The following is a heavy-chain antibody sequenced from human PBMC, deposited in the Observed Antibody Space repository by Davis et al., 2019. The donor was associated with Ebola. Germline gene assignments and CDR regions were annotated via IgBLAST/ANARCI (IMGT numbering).Heavy chain of an antibody. CDR2: MWYDGSRQ. J-gene: IGHJ4*02. CDR1: GFIFSNYG. CDR3: AKDNPGVRGVIRY. V-gene: IGHV3-33*06. Sequence: GGSLRLSCAASGFIFSNYGMHWVRQAPGKGLEWVALMWYDGSRQYYADSVKGRFTVSRDNSRNILYLQMNSLRAEDTAVYYCAKDNPGVRGVIRYWGQGTLVTVSS. D-gene: IGHD3-10*01.